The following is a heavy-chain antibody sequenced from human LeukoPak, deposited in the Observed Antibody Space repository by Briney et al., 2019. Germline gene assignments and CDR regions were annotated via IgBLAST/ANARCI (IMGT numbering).Heavy chain of an antibody. CDR1: GYTFTSYD. CDR2: MNPNSGNT. CDR3: ARVVWFGESGNNWFDP. D-gene: IGHD3-10*01. Sequence: ASVKVSCKASGYTFTSYDINWVRQATGQGLEWMGWMNPNSGNTGYAQKFQGRVTMTRNTSISTAYVELSSLRSEDTAVYYCARVVWFGESGNNWFDPWGQGTLVTVSS. J-gene: IGHJ5*02. V-gene: IGHV1-8*01.